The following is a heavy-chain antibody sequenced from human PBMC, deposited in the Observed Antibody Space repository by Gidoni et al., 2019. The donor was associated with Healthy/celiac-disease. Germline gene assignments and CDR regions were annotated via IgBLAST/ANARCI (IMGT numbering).Heavy chain of an antibody. D-gene: IGHD3-22*01. CDR3: ARETLYYYDSSGYLSWFDP. CDR2: IYTSGST. V-gene: IGHV4-61*02. Sequence: QVQLQESGPGLVKPSQTLSLTCTVSGGSISSGSYYWSWIRQPAGKGLEWIGRIYTSGSTNYNPSLKSRVTISVDTSKNQFSLKLSSVTAADTAVYYCARETLYYYDSSGYLSWFDPWGQGTLVTVSS. CDR1: GGSISSGSYY. J-gene: IGHJ5*02.